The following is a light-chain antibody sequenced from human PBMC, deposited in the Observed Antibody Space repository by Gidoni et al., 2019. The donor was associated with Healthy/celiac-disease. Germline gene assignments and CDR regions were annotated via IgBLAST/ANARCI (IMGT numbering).Light chain of an antibody. CDR3: GTWDSSLSAEV. J-gene: IGLJ2*01. CDR2: DNN. CDR1: SSNIGNNY. Sequence: QSVFTQPPPVSAAPGQKVTISCSGSSSNIGNNYVSWYQQLPGTAPKLLIYDNNKPPSGIPDRFSGSKSGTSATLGITGLQTGDEADYYCGTWDSSLSAEVFGGGTKLTVL. V-gene: IGLV1-51*01.